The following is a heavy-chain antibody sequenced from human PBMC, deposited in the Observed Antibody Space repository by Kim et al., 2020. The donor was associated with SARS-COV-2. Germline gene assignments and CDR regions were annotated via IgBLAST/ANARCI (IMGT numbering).Heavy chain of an antibody. CDR2: INPSGGST. J-gene: IGHJ6*02. CDR1: GYTFTSYY. V-gene: IGHV1-46*01. D-gene: IGHD3-10*01. Sequence: ASVKVSCKASGYTFTSYYMHWVRQAPGQGLEWMGIINPSGGSTSYAQKFQGRVTMTRDTSTSTVYMELSSLRSEDTAVYYCARDPLWFGEISWRMDVWGQGTTVTVSS. CDR3: ARDPLWFGEISWRMDV.